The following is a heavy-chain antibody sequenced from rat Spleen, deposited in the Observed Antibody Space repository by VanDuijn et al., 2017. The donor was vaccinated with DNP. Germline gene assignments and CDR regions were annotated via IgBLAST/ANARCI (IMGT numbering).Heavy chain of an antibody. V-gene: IGHV5-25*01. J-gene: IGHJ1*01. CDR1: GFTFSNYD. D-gene: IGHD5-1*01. CDR2: ISYFGDNT. Sequence: EVQLVESGGGLVQPGRSLKVSCAVSGFTFSNYDMAWVRQAPTKGLEWVASISYFGDNTYSGDSVKGRFTISRDNAKSTLYLQMDSLRSEDTATYYCARGSGSYYWYFDFWGPGTMVTVSS. CDR3: ARGSGSYYWYFDF.